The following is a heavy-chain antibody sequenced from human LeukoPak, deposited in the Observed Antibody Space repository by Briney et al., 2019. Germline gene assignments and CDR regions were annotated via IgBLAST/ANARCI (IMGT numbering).Heavy chain of an antibody. CDR2: IYHSGST. V-gene: IGHV4-38-2*02. D-gene: IGHD3-10*01. Sequence: SETLSLTCTVSGYSISSGYYWGWIRQPPGKGLEWIGSIYHSGSTYYNPSLKSRVTISVDTSKNQFSLKLSSVTAADTAVYYCARHPMGNWGQGTLVTVSS. CDR3: ARHPMGN. CDR1: GYSISSGYY. J-gene: IGHJ4*02.